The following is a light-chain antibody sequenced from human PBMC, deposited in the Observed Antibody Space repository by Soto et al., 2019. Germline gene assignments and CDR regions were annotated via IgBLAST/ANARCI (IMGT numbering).Light chain of an antibody. J-gene: IGKJ2*01. CDR3: QQHSNWYT. CDR2: DAS. Sequence: EIALTQSPATLSLSPGEKATLSCRASQSVSSYLAWYQQKPGQAPRLLIYDASNRATGVPARFSGSGSGTDFTLTISSLEPEDFAVYYCQQHSNWYTFGQGTKLEIK. CDR1: QSVSSY. V-gene: IGKV3-11*01.